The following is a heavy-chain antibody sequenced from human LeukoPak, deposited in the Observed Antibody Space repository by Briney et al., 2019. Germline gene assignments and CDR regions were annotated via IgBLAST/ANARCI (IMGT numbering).Heavy chain of an antibody. V-gene: IGHV4-59*12. CDR3: ARVRGGSRGSGSYYYYCMDV. CDR2: IYYSGTT. CDR1: GGSISNYY. D-gene: IGHD3-10*01. Sequence: PSETLSLTCTVSGGSISNYYWNWIRQPPGKGLEWIGYIYYSGTTNYNPSLKSRVTMSVDTSKNQFSLKLSSVTAADTAVYYCARVRGGSRGSGSYYYYCMDVWGKGNMDTISS. J-gene: IGHJ6*03.